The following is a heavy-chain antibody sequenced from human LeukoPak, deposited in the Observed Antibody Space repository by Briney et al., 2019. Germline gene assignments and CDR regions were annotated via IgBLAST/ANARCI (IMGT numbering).Heavy chain of an antibody. D-gene: IGHD6-19*01. Sequence: SETLSLTCTVSGGSISSYYWSWIRQPPGKGLEWIGYIYYSGSTNYNPSLKSRVTISVDTSKNQFSLKLSSVTAADTAVYYCARHLGVEEQWLALDYWGQGTLVTVSS. CDR1: GGSISSYY. V-gene: IGHV4-59*08. CDR2: IYYSGST. CDR3: ARHLGVEEQWLALDY. J-gene: IGHJ4*02.